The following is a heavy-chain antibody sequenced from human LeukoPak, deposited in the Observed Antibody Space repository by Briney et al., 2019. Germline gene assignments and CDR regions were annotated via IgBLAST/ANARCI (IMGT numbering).Heavy chain of an antibody. CDR2: IGASGSTR. Sequence: PGGSLRLSCAASGFTFRKHYMSWIRQAPGRGPEWVAYIGASGSTRYYRDSVNGRFTISRDNAKNSLHLQMNSLRAEDTAVYYCARDTYYDSSGYPSYWGQGTLVTVSS. CDR3: ARDTYYDSSGYPSY. CDR1: GFTFRKHY. D-gene: IGHD3-22*01. V-gene: IGHV3-11*01. J-gene: IGHJ4*02.